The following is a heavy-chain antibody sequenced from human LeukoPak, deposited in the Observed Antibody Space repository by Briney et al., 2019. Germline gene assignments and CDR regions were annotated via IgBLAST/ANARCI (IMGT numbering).Heavy chain of an antibody. CDR3: ARQGIAAVPKAFDI. D-gene: IGHD6-13*01. J-gene: IGHJ3*02. Sequence: GGSLRLSCAASGFTFSSYWMSWVRQAPGKGLEWVANIKQDGSEKYYVDSVKGRFTISRDNAKNSLYLQMNSLRAEDTAVYYCARQGIAAVPKAFDIWGQGTMVTVSS. CDR2: IKQDGSEK. CDR1: GFTFSSYW. V-gene: IGHV3-7*01.